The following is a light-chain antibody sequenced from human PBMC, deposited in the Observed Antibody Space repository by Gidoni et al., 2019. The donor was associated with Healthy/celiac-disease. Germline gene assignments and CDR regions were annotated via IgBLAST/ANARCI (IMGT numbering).Light chain of an antibody. CDR1: SSDVGGYNY. CDR3: SSYAGSNNVV. J-gene: IGLJ2*01. Sequence: QSALTQPPSASGSPGQSVTIDCPGTSSDVGGYNYVSWYQQHPGKAPKLMIYEVSKRTSGVPDRFSGSKSGNTASLTVSGLQAEDEADYYCSSYAGSNNVVFGGGTKLTVL. V-gene: IGLV2-8*01. CDR2: EVS.